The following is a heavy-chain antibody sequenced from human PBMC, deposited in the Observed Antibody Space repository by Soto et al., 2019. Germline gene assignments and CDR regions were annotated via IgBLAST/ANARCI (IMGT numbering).Heavy chain of an antibody. Sequence: ESGPTLVNPTQTLTLTCTFSGFSLSTSGMCVSWIRQPPGKALEWLARIDWDDDKYYSTSLKTRLTISKDTSKNQVVLTMTNMDPVDTATYYCARIRSPGGVFDYWGQGTLVTVSS. CDR1: GFSLSTSGMC. J-gene: IGHJ4*02. CDR3: ARIRSPGGVFDY. V-gene: IGHV2-70*11. D-gene: IGHD2-8*01. CDR2: IDWDDDK.